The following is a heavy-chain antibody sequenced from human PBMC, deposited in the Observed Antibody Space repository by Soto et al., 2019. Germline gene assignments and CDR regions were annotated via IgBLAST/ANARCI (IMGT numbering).Heavy chain of an antibody. CDR2: IYYSGST. V-gene: IGHV4-61*05. J-gene: IGHJ4*02. CDR3: ARFVPCSDDTCALDY. CDR1: GGSISSSSYY. Sequence: SETLSLPCTVSGGSISSSSYYWSWIRQPPGKGLEWIGYIYYSGSTNYNPSLKSRVTISEDTSKNQFSLNLTSVTAADTAVYYCARFVPCSDDTCALDYWGQGTLVTVSS. D-gene: IGHD2-15*01.